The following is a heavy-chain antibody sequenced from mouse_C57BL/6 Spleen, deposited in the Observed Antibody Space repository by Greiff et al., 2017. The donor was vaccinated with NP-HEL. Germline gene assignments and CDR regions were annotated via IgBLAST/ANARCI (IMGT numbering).Heavy chain of an antibody. CDR2: ISYDGSN. Sequence: EVQRVESGPGLVKPSQSLSLTCSVTGYSITSGYYWNWIRQFPGNKLEWMGYISYDGSNNYNPSLKNRISITRDTSKNQFFLKLNSVTTEDTATYYCASYYYGSSVYFDVWGTGTTVTVSS. V-gene: IGHV3-6*01. D-gene: IGHD1-1*01. J-gene: IGHJ1*03. CDR3: ASYYYGSSVYFDV. CDR1: GYSITSGYY.